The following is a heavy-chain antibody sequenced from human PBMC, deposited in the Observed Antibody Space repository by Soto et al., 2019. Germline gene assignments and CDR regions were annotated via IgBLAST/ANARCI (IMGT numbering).Heavy chain of an antibody. CDR3: ASYGATRPSGAFDI. Sequence: GGSLRLSCAASGFTVSSNYMSWVRQAPGKGLEWVSVIYSGGSTYYADSVKGRFTISRDNSKNTLYLQMNSLRAEDTAVYYCASYGATRPSGAFDIWGQGTMVTVSS. J-gene: IGHJ3*02. CDR2: IYSGGST. D-gene: IGHD1-26*01. CDR1: GFTVSSNY. V-gene: IGHV3-53*01.